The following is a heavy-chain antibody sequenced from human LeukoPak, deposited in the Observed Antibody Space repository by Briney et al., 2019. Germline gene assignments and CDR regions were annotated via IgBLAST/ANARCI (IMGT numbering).Heavy chain of an antibody. V-gene: IGHV1-69*13. CDR2: IIPIFGTA. CDR1: GGTFSSYA. CDR3: ARDHSDYCGGDCYLDY. Sequence: ASVKVSCKASGGTFSSYAISWVRQAPGQGLEWMGGIIPIFGTANYAQKFQGRVTITADESTSTAYMELSSLRSEDTAVYYCARDHSDYCGGDCYLDYWGQGTLVTVSS. D-gene: IGHD2-21*02. J-gene: IGHJ4*02.